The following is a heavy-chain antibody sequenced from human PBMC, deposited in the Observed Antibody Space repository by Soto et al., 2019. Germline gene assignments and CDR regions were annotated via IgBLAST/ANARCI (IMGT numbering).Heavy chain of an antibody. CDR2: IYYSGST. CDR1: GGSISSYY. J-gene: IGHJ4*02. CDR3: ARDNGRENYYDSSGYWYYFDY. V-gene: IGHV4-59*01. Sequence: QVQLQESGPGLVKPSETLSLTCTVSGGSISSYYWSWIRQPPGKGLEWIGYIYYSGSTNYNPSLNSRVTISVDTSKNQFSLKLSSVTAADTAVYYCARDNGRENYYDSSGYWYYFDYWGQGTLVTVSS. D-gene: IGHD3-22*01.